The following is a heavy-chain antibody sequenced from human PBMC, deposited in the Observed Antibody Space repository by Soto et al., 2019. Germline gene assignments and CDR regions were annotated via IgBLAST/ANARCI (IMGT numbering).Heavy chain of an antibody. J-gene: IGHJ4*02. Sequence: GSLSLSCAASGFSFGSYTMNWVRQTPGKGLEWISFISTSSSAIRYADSVKGRFSISRDNARNSLYLQMNSLRDEDAAVYYCARASSWSFDSWGQGALVTVSS. CDR1: GFSFGSYT. CDR3: ARASSWSFDS. V-gene: IGHV3-48*02. CDR2: ISTSSSAI. D-gene: IGHD6-13*01.